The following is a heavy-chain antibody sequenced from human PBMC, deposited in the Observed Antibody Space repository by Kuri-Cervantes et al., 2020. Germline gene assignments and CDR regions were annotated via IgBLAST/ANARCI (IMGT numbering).Heavy chain of an antibody. J-gene: IGHJ3*02. V-gene: IGHV3-7*03. D-gene: IGHD3-10*01. CDR1: GFTFSSYW. CDR3: AKARITMVQGVMVDAFDI. CDR2: IKQDGSEK. Sequence: GESLKISCAASGFTFSSYWMTWVRQAPGKGLEWVANIKQDGSEKYYVDSVKGRFTISRDNAKNSLYLQMNSLRAEDTALYYCAKARITMVQGVMVDAFDIWGQGTMVTVSS.